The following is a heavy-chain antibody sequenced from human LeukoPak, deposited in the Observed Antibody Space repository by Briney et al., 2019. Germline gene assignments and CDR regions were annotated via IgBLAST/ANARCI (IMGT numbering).Heavy chain of an antibody. V-gene: IGHV4-34*01. CDR3: AGADC. J-gene: IGHJ4*02. Sequence: SETLSLTCAVYGGSFSDYYWSWIRQPPGKGLEWIGSIYYSGSTYYNPSLKSRVTISVDTSKNQFSLKLSSVTAADTAVYYCAGADCWGQGTLVTVSS. CDR1: GGSFSDYY. CDR2: IYYSGST.